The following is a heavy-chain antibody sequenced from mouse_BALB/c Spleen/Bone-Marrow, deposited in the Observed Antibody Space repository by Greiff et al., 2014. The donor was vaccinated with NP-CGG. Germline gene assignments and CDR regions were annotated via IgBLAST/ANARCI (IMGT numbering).Heavy chain of an antibody. CDR3: ARITTATGAMDY. V-gene: IGHV2-9*02. CDR1: GFSLTTYG. Sequence: VNVVESGPGLVAPSQSLSITCTVSGFSLTTYGVHWVRQPPGKGLEWLGVLWADGSTNYNSALMSRLSISKDNSKSQVFLKMNRLQTDDTAMYDCARITTATGAMDYWGQGTSVTVSS. J-gene: IGHJ4*01. D-gene: IGHD1-2*01. CDR2: LWADGST.